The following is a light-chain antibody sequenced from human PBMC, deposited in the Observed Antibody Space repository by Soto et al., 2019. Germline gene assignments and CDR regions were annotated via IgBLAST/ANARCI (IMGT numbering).Light chain of an antibody. CDR2: AAS. V-gene: IGKV1-5*01. CDR1: QSISSY. CDR3: EQYNSYART. Sequence: DIQMTQSPSSLSAYVGDRVTITCRASQSISSYLNWYQQKPGKAPKLLIYAASSLESGVPSRFSGSGSGTEFTLTISSLQPDDFATYFCEQYNSYARTFGPGTKVDIK. J-gene: IGKJ1*01.